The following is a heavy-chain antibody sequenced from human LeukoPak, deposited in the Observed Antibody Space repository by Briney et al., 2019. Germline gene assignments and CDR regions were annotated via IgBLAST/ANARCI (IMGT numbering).Heavy chain of an antibody. CDR1: GVSISSGYYY. CDR2: IHYSGTT. J-gene: IGHJ4*02. CDR3: ARAGGYGDYPGLFDY. Sequence: SQTLSLTCTVSGVSISSGYYYWTRIRQPPGKGLEWIGYIHYSGTTYYEPSLKSRLTISADRSKNQFSLRLSSVTAADTAVFYCARAGGYGDYPGLFDYWGQGILVTVSS. D-gene: IGHD4-17*01. V-gene: IGHV4-30-4*01.